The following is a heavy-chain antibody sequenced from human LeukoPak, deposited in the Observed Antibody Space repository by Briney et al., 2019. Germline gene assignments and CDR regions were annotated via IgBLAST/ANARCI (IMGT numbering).Heavy chain of an antibody. CDR3: ARDQEGFDY. Sequence: ASVKVSCKASGYTFTSNYIHWVRQAPGQGLEWMGMIYPRDGSTSYAQKFQGRVIVTRDTSTSTVHMELGGLRSEDTAVYYCARDQEGFDYWGQGTLVTVSS. CDR1: GYTFTSNY. J-gene: IGHJ4*02. CDR2: IYPRDGST. V-gene: IGHV1-46*01.